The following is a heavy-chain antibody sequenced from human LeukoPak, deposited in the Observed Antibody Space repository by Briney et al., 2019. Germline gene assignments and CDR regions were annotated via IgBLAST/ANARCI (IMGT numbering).Heavy chain of an antibody. V-gene: IGHV3-7*01. Sequence: GGSLRLSCAASGFTFSSYWMSWVRQAPGKGLEWVANIKQDGSEKYYVDSVKGRFTISRDNAKNSLYLQMNSLRAEDTAVYYCARDYRYGLHYYYYYGMDVWGQGTTVTVSS. CDR1: GFTFSSYW. D-gene: IGHD5-18*01. J-gene: IGHJ6*02. CDR3: ARDYRYGLHYYYYYGMDV. CDR2: IKQDGSEK.